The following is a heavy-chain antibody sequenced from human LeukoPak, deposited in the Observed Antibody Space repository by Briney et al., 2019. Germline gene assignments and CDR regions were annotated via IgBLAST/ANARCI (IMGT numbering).Heavy chain of an antibody. CDR1: GGSFNGYY. CDR3: ARGRQDVTMIVVVMTAVSYYLDV. V-gene: IGHV4-34*01. Sequence: SETLSVTCAVYGGSFNGYYWTWIRQTLEKGLEWIGEMNPSGSTNYNPSLKSRVTISVDTPKNQFSLELSSVTAADTAVYYCARGRQDVTMIVVVMTAVSYYLDVWGKGTTVTVS. D-gene: IGHD3-22*01. CDR2: MNPSGST. J-gene: IGHJ6*03.